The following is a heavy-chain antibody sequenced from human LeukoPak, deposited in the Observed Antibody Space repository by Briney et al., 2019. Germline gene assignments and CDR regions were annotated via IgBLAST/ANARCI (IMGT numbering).Heavy chain of an antibody. Sequence: GGSLRLSCAASGFSLGSFAINWVRQAPGKGLEWISIISGGSDETSFADSVKGRFTISRDNSKNTLHLQMNSLRAEDTAVYYCAKDRARGGTTDFDYWGQGTLVTVSS. D-gene: IGHD1-7*01. J-gene: IGHJ4*02. CDR2: ISGGSDET. V-gene: IGHV3-23*01. CDR3: AKDRARGGTTDFDY. CDR1: GFSLGSFA.